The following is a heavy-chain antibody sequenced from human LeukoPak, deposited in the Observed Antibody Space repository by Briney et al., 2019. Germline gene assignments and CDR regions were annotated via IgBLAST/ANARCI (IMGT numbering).Heavy chain of an antibody. V-gene: IGHV1-69*13. D-gene: IGHD3-22*01. CDR3: ARESPYDSSGQNWFDP. CDR1: GYTFTSYG. Sequence: SVKVSCKASGYTFTSYGISWVRQAPGQGLEWMGGIIPIFGTANYAQKFQGRVTITADESTSTAYMELSSLRPEDTAVYYCARESPYDSSGQNWFDPWGQGTLVTVSS. CDR2: IIPIFGTA. J-gene: IGHJ5*02.